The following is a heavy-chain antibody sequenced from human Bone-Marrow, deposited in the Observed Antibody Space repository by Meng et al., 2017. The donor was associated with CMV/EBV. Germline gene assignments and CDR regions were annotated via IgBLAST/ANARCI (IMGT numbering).Heavy chain of an antibody. CDR3: ARDDYRGLLEWSPLAY. CDR1: GFTFSSYA. CDR2: ISYDGSNK. D-gene: IGHD3-3*01. J-gene: IGHJ4*02. V-gene: IGHV3-30*04. Sequence: LSLTCAASGFTFSSYAMHWVRQAPGKGLEWVAVISYDGSNKYYADSVKGRFTISRDNSKNTLYLQMNSLRAEDTAVYYCARDDYRGLLEWSPLAYWGQGTLVTVSS.